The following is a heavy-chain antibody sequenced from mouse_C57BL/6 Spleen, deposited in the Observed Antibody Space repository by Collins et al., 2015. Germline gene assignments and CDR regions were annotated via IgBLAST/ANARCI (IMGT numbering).Heavy chain of an antibody. J-gene: IGHJ2*01. CDR3: ARRDYYGSSYIDY. V-gene: IGHV1-80*01. D-gene: IGHD1-1*01. CDR1: GFAFSNYW. Sequence: QVQLQQSGAELVKPGASVKISCKASGFAFSNYWMNWVKQRPGKGLEWIGQIYPGDGDTNYNGKFKGKATLTADKSSSTAYMQLSSLTSEDSAVYYCARRDYYGSSYIDYWGQGTTLTVSS. CDR2: IYPGDGDT.